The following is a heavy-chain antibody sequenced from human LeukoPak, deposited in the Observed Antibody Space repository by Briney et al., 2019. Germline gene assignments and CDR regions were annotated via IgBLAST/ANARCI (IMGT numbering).Heavy chain of an antibody. Sequence: GGSLRLSCAASGFTFDDYTMSWVRQAPGKDLEWVALISWDGDNTYYADSVKGRFTISRDNSKNTLYLQMNSLRAEDTAVYYCARARSSYGYGDAFDIWGQGTMATVSS. CDR2: ISWDGDNT. CDR1: GFTFDDYT. D-gene: IGHD5-18*01. CDR3: ARARSSYGYGDAFDI. V-gene: IGHV3-43*01. J-gene: IGHJ3*02.